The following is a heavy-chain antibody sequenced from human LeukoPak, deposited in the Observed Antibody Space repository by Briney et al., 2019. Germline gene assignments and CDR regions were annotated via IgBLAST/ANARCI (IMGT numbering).Heavy chain of an antibody. V-gene: IGHV3-23*01. D-gene: IGHD3-22*01. CDR3: AKTLGYSGYFSP. CDR2: ISGGGVNT. Sequence: PGGSLRLSCAASGFTFNSYAMTWVRQAPGKGPEWVSAISGGGVNTYYADSVKGRFTISRDNSKNMLYLQMNSLRAEDTAVYYCAKTLGYSGYFSPWGQGTLVTVSS. CDR1: GFTFNSYA. J-gene: IGHJ5*02.